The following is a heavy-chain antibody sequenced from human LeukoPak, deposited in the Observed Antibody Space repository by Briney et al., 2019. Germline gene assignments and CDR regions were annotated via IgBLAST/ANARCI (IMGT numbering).Heavy chain of an antibody. CDR3: ARDRWSPY. J-gene: IGHJ4*02. V-gene: IGHV3-7*01. D-gene: IGHD2-8*01. CDR1: GFTFSAYL. CDR2: INQDGSEK. Sequence: GGSLRPSCVASGFTFSAYLMTWVRQAPGKGLQWVAHINQDGSEKYYVDSVKGRFTISRDNAKNSLFLQMNSLRSEDTAVYYCARDRWSPYWGQGALVSVSS.